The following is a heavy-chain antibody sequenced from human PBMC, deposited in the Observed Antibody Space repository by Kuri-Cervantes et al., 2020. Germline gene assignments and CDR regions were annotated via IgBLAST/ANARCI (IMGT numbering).Heavy chain of an antibody. J-gene: IGHJ4*02. V-gene: IGHV4-39*01. CDR1: GGSISSSSYY. D-gene: IGHD6-19*01. Sequence: SETLSLTCTVSGGSISSSSYYWGWIRQPPGKGLEWIGSIYYSGSTYYNPSLTSQVTISVDTSKNQFSLKLSSVTAADTAVYYCSRHRIAVAAVDYWDQETLVTVSS. CDR2: IYYSGST. CDR3: SRHRIAVAAVDY.